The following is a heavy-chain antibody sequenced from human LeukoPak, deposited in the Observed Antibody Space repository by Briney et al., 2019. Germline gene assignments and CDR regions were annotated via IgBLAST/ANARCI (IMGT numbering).Heavy chain of an antibody. V-gene: IGHV4-59*08. Sequence: SETLSLTCTVSGGSISNYYWSWIRQPPGKGLEWIGYIYYSGSTNYNPSLKSRVTISVDTSKNQFSLKLSSVTAADTAVNYCARLDYGSGSYPFDYWGQGTLVIVSS. D-gene: IGHD3-10*01. CDR3: ARLDYGSGSYPFDY. CDR2: IYYSGST. J-gene: IGHJ4*02. CDR1: GGSISNYY.